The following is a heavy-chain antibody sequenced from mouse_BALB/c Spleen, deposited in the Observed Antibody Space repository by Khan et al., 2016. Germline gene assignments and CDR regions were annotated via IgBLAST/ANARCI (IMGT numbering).Heavy chain of an antibody. J-gene: IGHJ3*01. CDR1: GYSITSDYA. V-gene: IGHV3-2*02. CDR2: ISYSGST. D-gene: IGHD2-2*01. CDR3: ARSFGYRGCAY. Sequence: VQLKESGPGLVKPSQSLSLTCTVTGYSITSDYAWNWIRQFPGNKLEWMGYISYSGSTNYNPSLKSRVSITRDTSKNQVFLQLNSVTTEDTATYYCARSFGYRGCAYWGQGTLVTVSA.